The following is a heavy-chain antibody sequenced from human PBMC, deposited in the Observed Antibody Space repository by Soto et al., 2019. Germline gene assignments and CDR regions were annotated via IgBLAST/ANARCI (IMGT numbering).Heavy chain of an antibody. V-gene: IGHV3-21*03. D-gene: IGHD7-27*01. CDR2: ISSSSTHI. J-gene: IGHJ4*02. CDR3: TGAESPDTAYFSLY. CDR1: GFTFSSYN. Sequence: GVLSISCAASGFTFSSYNMNWVLQAPGKGLEWVSSISSSSTHIYYTDSVKGRFTISRDTSNGIAYLQMRSLRIEDSAVYYCTGAESPDTAYFSLYWGQGTPVTVSS.